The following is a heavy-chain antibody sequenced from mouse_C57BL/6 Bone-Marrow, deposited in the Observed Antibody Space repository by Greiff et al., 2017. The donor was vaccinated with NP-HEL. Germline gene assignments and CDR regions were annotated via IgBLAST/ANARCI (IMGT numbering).Heavy chain of an antibody. J-gene: IGHJ4*01. CDR1: GYTFTSYG. D-gene: IGHD3-2*02. CDR3: ARKGYPYYYAMDY. Sequence: QVQLQQSGAELARPGASVKLSCKASGYTFTSYGISWVKQRPGQGLEWIGEIYPRSGNTYYNEKFKGKATLTADKSSSTAYMELRSLTSEDSAVYFCARKGYPYYYAMDYWGQGTSVTVSS. CDR2: IYPRSGNT. V-gene: IGHV1-81*01.